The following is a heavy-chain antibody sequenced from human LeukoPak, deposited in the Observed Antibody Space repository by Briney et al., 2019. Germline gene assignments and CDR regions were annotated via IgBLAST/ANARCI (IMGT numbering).Heavy chain of an antibody. D-gene: IGHD6-13*01. CDR3: ARRPAAAGRRYYYYYMDV. J-gene: IGHJ6*03. V-gene: IGHV3-48*04. Sequence: GGSLRLSCAASGFTFSSYSMNWVRQAPGKGLEWVSYISSSSSTIYYADSVKGRFTIPRDNAKNSLYLQMNSLRAEDTAVYYCARRPAAAGRRYYYYYMDVWGKGTTVTVSS. CDR1: GFTFSSYS. CDR2: ISSSSSTI.